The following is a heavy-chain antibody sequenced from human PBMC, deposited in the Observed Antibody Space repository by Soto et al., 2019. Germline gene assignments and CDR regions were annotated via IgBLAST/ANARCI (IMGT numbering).Heavy chain of an antibody. D-gene: IGHD5-18*01. CDR1: SGSISGGDYR. CDR2: LHSSGNA. CDR3: ARLDTRGPGDC. J-gene: IGHJ4*02. V-gene: IGHV4-39*01. Sequence: QLELQESGPGLLKPSETLSLTCTVSSGSISGGDYRWGWIRQPPGKGLEWIGNLHSSGNADYNPSLKSRVSMSLDTSHSQFSLTVTSVTAADTAVYYCARLDTRGPGDCWGQGTLVTVSS.